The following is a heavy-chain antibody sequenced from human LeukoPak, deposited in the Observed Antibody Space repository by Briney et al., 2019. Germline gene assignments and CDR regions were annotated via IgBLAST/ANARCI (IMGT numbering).Heavy chain of an antibody. J-gene: IGHJ4*02. CDR3: ARDQSSSWTNFDY. Sequence: GGSLRLSCAASGFTFSSYGMHWVRQAPGKGLEWVTVMSYDGSNEYYADSVKGRFTISRDNSKNTLYLQMSSLRVEDTAVYYCARDQSSSWTNFDYWGQGTLVTVSS. CDR2: MSYDGSNE. CDR1: GFTFSSYG. V-gene: IGHV3-30*03. D-gene: IGHD6-13*01.